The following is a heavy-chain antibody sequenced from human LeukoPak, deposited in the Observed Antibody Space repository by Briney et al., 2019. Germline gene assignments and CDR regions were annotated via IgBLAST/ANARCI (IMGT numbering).Heavy chain of an antibody. D-gene: IGHD3-22*01. CDR3: AKAPDSSGYYFWSDWFDP. Sequence: SETLSLTCTVSGYSISSGYYWGWIRQPPGKGLEWIGSIYHSGSTYYNPSPKSRVTISVDTSKNQFSLKLSSVTAADTAVYYCAKAPDSSGYYFWSDWFDPWGQGTLVTVSS. CDR2: IYHSGST. CDR1: GYSISSGYY. J-gene: IGHJ5*02. V-gene: IGHV4-38-2*02.